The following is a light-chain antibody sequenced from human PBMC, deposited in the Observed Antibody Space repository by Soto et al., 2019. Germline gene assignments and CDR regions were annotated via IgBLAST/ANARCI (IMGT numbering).Light chain of an antibody. V-gene: IGLV9-49*01. CDR2: VGTGGIVG. CDR1: SGYSNYK. J-gene: IGLJ2*01. CDR3: GADHGSGSNFALVV. Sequence: QLVLTQPPSASASLGASVTLTCTLSSGYSNYKVDWYQQRPGKGPRFVMRVGTGGIVGSKGDGIPDRFSVLGSGLNRYLTIKNIQEEDESDYHCGADHGSGSNFALVVFGGGTKVTVL.